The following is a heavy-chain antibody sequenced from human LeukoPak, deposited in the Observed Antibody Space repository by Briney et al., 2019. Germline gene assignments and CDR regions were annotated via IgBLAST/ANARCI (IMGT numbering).Heavy chain of an antibody. CDR3: ARDLTDLYGPFDY. J-gene: IGHJ4*02. V-gene: IGHV3-23*01. CDR1: GFTFSDYA. Sequence: GGSLRLSCAASGFTFSDYALSWVPQTPGKGLEWVAATTGSSGDTYHADSVKGRFAISRDNSKNTLYLQMNSLRAEDTAVYYCARDLTDLYGPFDYWGQGTLVTVS. CDR2: TTGSSGDT. D-gene: IGHD4-17*01.